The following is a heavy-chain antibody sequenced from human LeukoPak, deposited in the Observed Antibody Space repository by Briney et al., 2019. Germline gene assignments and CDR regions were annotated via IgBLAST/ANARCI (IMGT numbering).Heavy chain of an antibody. V-gene: IGHV1-2*02. CDR3: ARGANIAVAGSDY. D-gene: IGHD6-19*01. CDR2: INPNSGGT. Sequence: ASVKVSCKASGYTFTSYDINWVRQATGQGLEWMGWINPNSGGTNYAQKFQGRVTMTRDTSISTAYMELSRLRSDDTAVYYCARGANIAVAGSDYWGQGTLVTVSS. CDR1: GYTFTSYD. J-gene: IGHJ4*02.